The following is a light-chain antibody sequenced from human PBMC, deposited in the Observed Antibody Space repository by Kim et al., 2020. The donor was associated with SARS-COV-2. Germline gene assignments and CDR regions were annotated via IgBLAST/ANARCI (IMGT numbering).Light chain of an antibody. V-gene: IGLV3-21*04. Sequence: SYELTQPPSVSVAPGKTARITCGGNNIGSKSVHWYQQKPGQAPVLVIYYDSDRPSGIPERFSGSNSGNTATLTISRVGVGDEADYYCQVWDSNSDHPWVFGGGTQLTVL. CDR1: NIGSKS. CDR2: YDS. CDR3: QVWDSNSDHPWV. J-gene: IGLJ3*02.